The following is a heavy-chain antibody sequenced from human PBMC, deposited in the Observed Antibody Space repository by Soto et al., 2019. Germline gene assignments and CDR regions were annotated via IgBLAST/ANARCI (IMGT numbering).Heavy chain of an antibody. CDR1: GVTFSSYA. V-gene: IGHV1-69*01. CDR3: AREQKMVRGVSGRLNWFDP. J-gene: IGHJ5*02. D-gene: IGHD3-10*01. CDR2: IIPIFGTA. Sequence: QVQLVQSGAEVKKPGSSVKVSCKASGVTFSSYAISWVRQAPGQGLEWMAGIIPIFGTANYAQKFQGRVTITADESTSTAYMELSSLRSEDTAVYYCAREQKMVRGVSGRLNWFDPWGQGTLVTVSS.